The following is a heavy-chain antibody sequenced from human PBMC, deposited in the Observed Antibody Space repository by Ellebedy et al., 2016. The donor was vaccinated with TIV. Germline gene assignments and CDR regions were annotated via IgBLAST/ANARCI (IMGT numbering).Heavy chain of an antibody. Sequence: GEPLKISCAASGFTFDTYAMTWVRQAPGKGLEWVSSISGRDTSGRDSDTSYADSVKGRFTISRDDSKNTLYLQVNSLRADDTAVYYCARRDKGGATMKAFDYWGQGTLVTVSS. CDR1: GFTFDTYA. J-gene: IGHJ4*02. V-gene: IGHV3-23*01. CDR3: ARRDKGGATMKAFDY. D-gene: IGHD1-26*01. CDR2: ISGRDTSGRDSDT.